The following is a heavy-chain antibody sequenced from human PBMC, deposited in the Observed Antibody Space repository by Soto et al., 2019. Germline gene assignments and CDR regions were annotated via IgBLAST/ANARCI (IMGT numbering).Heavy chain of an antibody. CDR3: ARVEGYSGSYYWFDP. Sequence: QVQLQESGPGLVKPSETLSLTCTVSGGSISSYYWSWIRQPPGKGLEWIGYIYYSGSTNYNPSLKSRVTISVDTSKNQFSLKLSSVTAADTAVSYCARVEGYSGSYYWFDPWGQGTLVTVSS. CDR2: IYYSGST. D-gene: IGHD1-26*01. CDR1: GGSISSYY. J-gene: IGHJ5*02. V-gene: IGHV4-59*01.